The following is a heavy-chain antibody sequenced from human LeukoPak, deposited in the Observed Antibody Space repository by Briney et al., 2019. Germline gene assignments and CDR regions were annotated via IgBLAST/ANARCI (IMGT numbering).Heavy chain of an antibody. D-gene: IGHD6-13*01. J-gene: IGHJ4*02. CDR2: ISGSGGGT. Sequence: PGGSLRLSCAASGFTFISYAMGWVRQAPGKGLEWVSGISGSGGGTYYADSVKGRFTISRDNSQDTVYLQMNSLRAEDTAVYYCASLSDYSSSWSDYWGQGTLVTVSS. CDR1: GFTFISYA. V-gene: IGHV3-23*01. CDR3: ASLSDYSSSWSDY.